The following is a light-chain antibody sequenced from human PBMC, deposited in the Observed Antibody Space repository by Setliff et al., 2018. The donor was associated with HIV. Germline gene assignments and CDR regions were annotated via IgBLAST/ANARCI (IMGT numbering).Light chain of an antibody. CDR1: SSDIGAYNY. Sequence: QSVLTQPASVSGSPGQSITFSCTGASSDIGAYNYVSWYQQYPGKAPKLMIYDVSKRPSGVSDRFSGSKSGNTASLTISGLQAEDEADYYCTSYTSSNTYVFGTGTKVT. J-gene: IGLJ1*01. CDR2: DVS. CDR3: TSYTSSNTYV. V-gene: IGLV2-14*03.